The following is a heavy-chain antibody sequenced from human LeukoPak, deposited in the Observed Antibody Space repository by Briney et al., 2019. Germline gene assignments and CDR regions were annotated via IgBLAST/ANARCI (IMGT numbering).Heavy chain of an antibody. CDR3: ARVGNYDSSGYYPNGVDY. CDR2: IYPGDSDT. CDR1: GYSFTSYW. D-gene: IGHD3-22*01. Sequence: GGSLKISCKGSGYSFTSYWIGWVRQMPGKGLEWMGIIYPGDSDTRYSPSFQGQVTISADKSISTAYLQWSSLKASDTAMYYCARVGNYDSSGYYPNGVDYWGQGTLVTVSS. J-gene: IGHJ4*02. V-gene: IGHV5-51*01.